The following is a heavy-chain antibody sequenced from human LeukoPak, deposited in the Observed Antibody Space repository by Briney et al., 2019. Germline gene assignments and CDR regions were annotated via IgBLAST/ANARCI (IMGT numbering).Heavy chain of an antibody. CDR3: AKDLGGSTDY. CDR1: GFTFNNYA. Sequence: GGSLRLSCAASGFTFNNYAMSWVRQAPGKGLEWVSLIRGSTYYADSVKGRFTIPRDNSQNTLYLQMNSLRAEDTALYYCAKDLGGSTDYWGQGTLVTVSS. D-gene: IGHD5-12*01. V-gene: IGHV3-23*01. CDR2: IRGST. J-gene: IGHJ4*02.